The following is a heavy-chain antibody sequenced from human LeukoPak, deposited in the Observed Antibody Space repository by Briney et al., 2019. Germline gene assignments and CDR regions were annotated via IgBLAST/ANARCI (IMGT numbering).Heavy chain of an antibody. J-gene: IGHJ4*02. CDR2: INPSGGST. Sequence: ASVKVSCKASGYTFTSYYMHWARQAPGQGLKWMGIINPSGGSTSYAQKFQGRVTMTRDTSTSTVYMELSSLRSEDTAVYYCAWGRDGVYYFDYWGQGTLVTVSS. CDR3: AWGRDGVYYFDY. V-gene: IGHV1-46*01. CDR1: GYTFTSYY. D-gene: IGHD5-24*01.